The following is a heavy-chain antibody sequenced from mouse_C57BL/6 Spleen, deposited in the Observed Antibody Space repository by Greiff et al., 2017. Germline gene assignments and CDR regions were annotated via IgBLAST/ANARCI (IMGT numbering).Heavy chain of an antibody. Sequence: VKLMESGAELVKPGASVKLSCKASGYTFTEYTIHWVKQRSGQGLEWIGWFYPGSGSIKYNEKFKDKATLTADKSSSTVYMELSRLTSEDSAVYFCARHEDLYYGFAYWGQGTLVTVSA. D-gene: IGHD2-1*01. CDR3: ARHEDLYYGFAY. J-gene: IGHJ3*01. CDR1: GYTFTEYT. CDR2: FYPGSGSI. V-gene: IGHV1-62-2*01.